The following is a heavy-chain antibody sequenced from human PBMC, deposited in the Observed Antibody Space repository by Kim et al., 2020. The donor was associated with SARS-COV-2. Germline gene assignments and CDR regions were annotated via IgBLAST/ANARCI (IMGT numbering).Heavy chain of an antibody. J-gene: IGHJ6*02. CDR3: GKDNSFFIIKFGGESGGVDR. CDR1: GFTFNNFC. D-gene: IGHD3-16*01. CDR2: IYYEGSKK. V-gene: IGHV3-30*18. Sequence: GGSLRLSCAASGFTFNNFCMHWVRQAPGKGLEWVAIIYYEGSKKYYVDSLKGRFTISRDSSKNTLYLQMNSLRPEDTAVYFCGKDNSFFIIKFGGESGGVDRWGQGTTVTVSS.